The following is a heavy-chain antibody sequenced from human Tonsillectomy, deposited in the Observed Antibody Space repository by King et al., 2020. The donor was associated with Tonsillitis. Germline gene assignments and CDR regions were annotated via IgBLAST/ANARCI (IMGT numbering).Heavy chain of an antibody. D-gene: IGHD3-10*01. CDR3: ARRFYYGSGPTYYYMDV. J-gene: IGHJ6*03. Sequence: VQLVESGGGLVQPGGSLRLSCAASGFSFSDHYMDWVRQAPGKGLEWVGRTRNKVDSYTTEYAASVKGRFTISRDDSKNSLFLQMNSLKTEDTAVYYCARRFYYGSGPTYYYMDVWGKGTTVTVSS. CDR2: TRNKVDSYTT. V-gene: IGHV3-72*01. CDR1: GFSFSDHY.